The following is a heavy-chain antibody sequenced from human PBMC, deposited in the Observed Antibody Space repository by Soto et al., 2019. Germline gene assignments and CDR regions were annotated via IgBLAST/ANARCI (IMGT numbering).Heavy chain of an antibody. D-gene: IGHD2-15*01. V-gene: IGHV3-30*18. CDR1: GLTFSRAG. J-gene: IGHJ4*02. CDR3: AKDKGKRYFDY. CDR2: ISDDGNTK. Sequence: QVQLVESGGGVVQPGRSPRLSCAASGLTFSRAGMHWVRQSPGKGLEWVALISDDGNTKYYADSVKGRFTISRDNSNNTLYLQMNSLRVEDTAVYYCAKDKGKRYFDYWGQGILVTVSS.